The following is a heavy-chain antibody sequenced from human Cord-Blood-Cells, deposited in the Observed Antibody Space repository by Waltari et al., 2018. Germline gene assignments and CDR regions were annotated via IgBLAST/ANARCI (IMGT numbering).Heavy chain of an antibody. D-gene: IGHD3-10*01. V-gene: IGHV1-69*09. CDR3: ATYYYGSGSYYAFDI. J-gene: IGHJ3*02. CDR2: ISPSRGIA. Sequence: QVQLVQSGAEVKKPGSSVKVSCKASGGTFSSYAISWVRQAPGQGLEWMGRISPSRGIANYAQKFQGRVTITADKSTSTAYMELSSLRSEDTAVYYCATYYYGSGSYYAFDIWGQGTMVTVSS. CDR1: GGTFSSYA.